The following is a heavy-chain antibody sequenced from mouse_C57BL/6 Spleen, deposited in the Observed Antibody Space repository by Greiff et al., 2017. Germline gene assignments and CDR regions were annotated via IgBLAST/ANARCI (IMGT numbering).Heavy chain of an antibody. Sequence: VQLQQSGTVLARPGASVKMSCKTSGYTFTSYWMHWVKQRPGQGLEWIGAIYPGNSDTSYNQKFKGKAKLTAVTSASTAYMELSSLTNEDSAVYYCTRSSYDYDSNFDYWGQGTTLTVSS. CDR3: TRSSYDYDSNFDY. CDR2: IYPGNSDT. CDR1: GYTFTSYW. V-gene: IGHV1-5*01. J-gene: IGHJ2*01. D-gene: IGHD2-4*01.